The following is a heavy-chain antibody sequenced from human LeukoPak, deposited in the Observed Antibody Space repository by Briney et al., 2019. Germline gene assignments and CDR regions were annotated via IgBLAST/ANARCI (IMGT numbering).Heavy chain of an antibody. Sequence: PGGSLRLSCAASGFTLSSYTMNWVRQAPEKGLEWVSSISGSGDKTFYADSVKGRFTISRDNGKNTLFLQMNSLRAEDAAVYYCVRGNDYGGPHYWGQGTLVTVSS. V-gene: IGHV3-21*01. CDR3: VRGNDYGGPHY. J-gene: IGHJ4*02. CDR2: ISGSGDKT. CDR1: GFTLSSYT. D-gene: IGHD4-23*01.